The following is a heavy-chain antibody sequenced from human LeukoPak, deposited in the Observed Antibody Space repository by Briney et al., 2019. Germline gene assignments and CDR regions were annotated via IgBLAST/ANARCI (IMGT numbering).Heavy chain of an antibody. CDR3: ARAARGAAAGTVEFDY. J-gene: IGHJ4*02. D-gene: IGHD6-13*01. Sequence: GSLRLSCAASGFTFSSYWMHWVRQAPGKGLVWVSRINSDGSSTSYADSVKGRFTISRDNAKNTLYLQMNSLRAEDTAVYYCARAARGAAAGTVEFDYWGQGTLVTVSS. CDR1: GFTFSSYW. V-gene: IGHV3-74*01. CDR2: INSDGSST.